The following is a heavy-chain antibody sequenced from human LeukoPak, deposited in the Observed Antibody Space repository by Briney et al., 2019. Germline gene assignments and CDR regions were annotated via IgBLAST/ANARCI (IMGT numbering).Heavy chain of an antibody. Sequence: GGSLTLSCAASGFIFSSYAMSWVRQAPGKGLEWVSAISGSGGTTYYADSVKGRFTISRDNSKHTLYLQMNSLRAEDTALYYCAKDLGYSNYGIDYWGQGTLVTVSS. D-gene: IGHD4-11*01. CDR3: AKDLGYSNYGIDY. CDR1: GFIFSSYA. J-gene: IGHJ4*02. V-gene: IGHV3-23*01. CDR2: ISGSGGTT.